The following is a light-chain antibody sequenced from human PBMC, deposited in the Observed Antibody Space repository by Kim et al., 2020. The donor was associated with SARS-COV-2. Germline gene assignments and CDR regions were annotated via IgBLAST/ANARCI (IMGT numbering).Light chain of an antibody. CDR1: QSISSY. CDR3: QQSYSTWT. V-gene: IGKV1-39*01. Sequence: DIQMTQSPSSLSASVGDRVTITCRASQSISSYLNWYQQKPGKAPKLLIYAASSLQSGVPSRFSGSGSGTDFTLTISSLQPEDFATYYFQQSYSTWTFGEGTKMDIK. J-gene: IGKJ1*01. CDR2: AAS.